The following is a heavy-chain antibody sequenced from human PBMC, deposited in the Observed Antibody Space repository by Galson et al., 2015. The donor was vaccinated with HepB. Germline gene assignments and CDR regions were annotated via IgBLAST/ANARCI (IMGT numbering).Heavy chain of an antibody. Sequence: SLRLSCAASGFTVSSNYMSWVRQAPGKGLEWVSVIYSGGSTYYADSVKGRLTISRDNSKNTLYLQMNSLRAEDTAAYYCARVMVRFGELYVDYWGQGTLVTVSS. CDR1: GFTVSSNY. J-gene: IGHJ4*02. CDR3: ARVMVRFGELYVDY. D-gene: IGHD3-10*01. V-gene: IGHV3-66*02. CDR2: IYSGGST.